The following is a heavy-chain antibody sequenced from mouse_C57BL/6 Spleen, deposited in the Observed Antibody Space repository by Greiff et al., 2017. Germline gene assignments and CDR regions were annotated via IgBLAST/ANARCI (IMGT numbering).Heavy chain of an antibody. CDR1: GYTFTSYW. Sequence: QVQLKESGAELVKPGASVKLSCKASGYTFTSYWMQWVKQRPGQGLEWIGEIDPSDSYTNYNQKFKGKATLTVDTSSSTAYMQLSSLTSEDSAVYYCASTTYWGQGTTLTVSS. J-gene: IGHJ2*01. D-gene: IGHD1-1*01. CDR3: ASTTY. CDR2: IDPSDSYT. V-gene: IGHV1-50*01.